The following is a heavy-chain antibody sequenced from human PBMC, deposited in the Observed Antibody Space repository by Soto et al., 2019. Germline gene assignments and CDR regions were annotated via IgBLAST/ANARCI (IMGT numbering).Heavy chain of an antibody. CDR3: ASRERVDAFDV. J-gene: IGHJ3*01. CDR2: IIPILGSA. V-gene: IGHV1-69*01. CDR1: GGTLSNYA. D-gene: IGHD1-26*01. Sequence: QVQLLQSGAEVKKPGSSVKVSCKASGGTLSNYAISWVRQAPGQGLEWMGGIIPILGSANYAQKFQVRVTITADESTRTTYMELSSLRSEDAAVYFCASRERVDAFDVWGQGTMVTVSS.